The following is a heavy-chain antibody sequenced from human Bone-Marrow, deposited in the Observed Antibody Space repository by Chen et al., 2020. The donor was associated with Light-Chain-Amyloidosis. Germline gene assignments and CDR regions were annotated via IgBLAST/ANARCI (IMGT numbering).Heavy chain of an antibody. D-gene: IGHD3-9*01. J-gene: IGHJ6*02. CDR1: GFTFSSYW. CDR3: ARYTTGRNYDILTGYYSIGYGMDV. CDR2: INSDGRST. V-gene: IGHV3-74*01. Sequence: EVQLVESGGGLVQPGGSLRLSCAAPGFTFSSYWMHWVRQAPGKGMSWVSRINSDGRSTSYADSVEGRFTSSRDNAKNTLYLQMNSRRAEYTAVYYCARYTTGRNYDILTGYYSIGYGMDVWGQGTTVTVSS.